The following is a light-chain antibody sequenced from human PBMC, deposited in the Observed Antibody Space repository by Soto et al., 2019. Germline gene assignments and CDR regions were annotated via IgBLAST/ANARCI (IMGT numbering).Light chain of an antibody. Sequence: DIVMTQSPDSLAVSLGERATITCKSSQSVLYSPNNKNYLAWYQQKPGQPPKLLSYWASVRESGVPDRFIGSGSATDFTLTISSLQAEDVAVYYCQQYYSVPMYTFGQGTKLEIQ. CDR3: QQYYSVPMYT. CDR2: WAS. J-gene: IGKJ2*01. CDR1: QSVLYSPNNKNY. V-gene: IGKV4-1*01.